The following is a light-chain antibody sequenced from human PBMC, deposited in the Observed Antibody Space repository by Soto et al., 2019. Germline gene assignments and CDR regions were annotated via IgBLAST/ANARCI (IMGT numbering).Light chain of an antibody. CDR1: HSIRDC. V-gene: IGKV1-5*01. J-gene: IGKJ4*01. CDR2: DAS. Sequence: DIQMTQSPSTLSASVGDSLTITCRASHSIRDCLAWYRQKPGKAPQLLIYDASNLESGVPSRFSGSGSGTEFTLTITSLRPDDFATYYCQQYESYSLTFGGGTRVDIK. CDR3: QQYESYSLT.